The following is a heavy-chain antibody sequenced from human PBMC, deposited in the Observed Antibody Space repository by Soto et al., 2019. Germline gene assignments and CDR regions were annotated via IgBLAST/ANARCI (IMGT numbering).Heavy chain of an antibody. Sequence: SETLSLTCTVSGGSISSSSYYWGWIRQPPGKGLEWIGSIYYSGSTYYNPSLKSRVTISVDTSKNQFSLKLSSVTAADTAVYYCARQLGYGDYLNWFDPWGQGTLVTVSS. J-gene: IGHJ5*02. CDR3: ARQLGYGDYLNWFDP. CDR1: GGSISSSSYY. D-gene: IGHD4-17*01. CDR2: IYYSGST. V-gene: IGHV4-39*01.